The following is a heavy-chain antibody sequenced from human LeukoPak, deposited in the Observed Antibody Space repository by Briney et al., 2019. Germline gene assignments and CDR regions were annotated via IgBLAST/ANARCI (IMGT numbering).Heavy chain of an antibody. CDR1: GGSISSYY. D-gene: IGHD3-9*01. CDR3: AREARGNYDILTGYYGTSGIDY. CDR2: IYYSGST. J-gene: IGHJ4*02. Sequence: SETLSLTCTVSGGSISSYYWSWIRQPPGKGLEWIGYIYYSGSTNYNPSLKSRVTISVDTSKNQFSLKLSSVTAADTDVYYCAREARGNYDILTGYYGTSGIDYWGQGTLVTVSS. V-gene: IGHV4-59*01.